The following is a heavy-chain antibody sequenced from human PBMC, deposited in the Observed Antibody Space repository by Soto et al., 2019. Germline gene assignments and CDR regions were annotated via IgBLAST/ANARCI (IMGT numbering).Heavy chain of an antibody. Sequence: LRLSFAASGXTFSNYGMHCVRQAPGKGLEWLAVISFDGSHEYYADSVKGRFTISRDNSKNTLYLQMNSLRAEDTALYYCAKDFSPEGRSPDGFDIWGQGTMVTVSS. V-gene: IGHV3-30*18. CDR3: AKDFSPEGRSPDGFDI. CDR2: ISFDGSHE. J-gene: IGHJ3*02. CDR1: GXTFSNYG.